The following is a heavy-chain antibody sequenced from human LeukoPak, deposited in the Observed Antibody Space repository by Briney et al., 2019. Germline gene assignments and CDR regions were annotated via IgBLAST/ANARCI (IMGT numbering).Heavy chain of an antibody. J-gene: IGHJ4*02. CDR3: ATTNVLLWFGELSKTAYFDY. Sequence: PSETLSLTCAVYGGSFSGYYWSWIRQPPGKGLEWIGEINHSGSTNYNPSLKSRVTISVDTSKNQFSLKLSSVTAADTAVYYCATTNVLLWFGELSKTAYFDYWGQGTLVTVSS. D-gene: IGHD3-10*01. CDR1: GGSFSGYY. CDR2: INHSGST. V-gene: IGHV4-34*01.